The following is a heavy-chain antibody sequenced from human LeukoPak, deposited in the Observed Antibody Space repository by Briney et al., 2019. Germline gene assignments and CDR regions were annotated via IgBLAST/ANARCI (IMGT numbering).Heavy chain of an antibody. V-gene: IGHV3-7*01. CDR2: IKQDGSEK. CDR3: AGATGGSSWYGGAYYYYYGMDV. CDR1: GFTFSSYW. D-gene: IGHD6-13*01. J-gene: IGHJ6*02. Sequence: PGGSLRLSCAASGFTFSSYWMSWVRQAPGKGPEWVANIKQDGSEKYYMDSVKGRFTISRDNAKNSLYLQMNSLRAEDTAVYYCAGATGGSSWYGGAYYYYYGMDVWGQGTTVTVSS.